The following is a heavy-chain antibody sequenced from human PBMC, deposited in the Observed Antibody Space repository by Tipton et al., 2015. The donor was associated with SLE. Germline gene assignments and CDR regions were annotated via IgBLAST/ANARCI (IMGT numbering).Heavy chain of an antibody. Sequence: TLSLTCAVYGGSFSGYYWSWIRQPPGKGLEWIGEINHSGSTNYNPSLKSRVTISVDTSKNQFSLKLSSVTAADTAVYYCARPGGQAGYWGQGTLVTVSS. J-gene: IGHJ4*02. D-gene: IGHD3-10*01. V-gene: IGHV4-34*01. CDR3: ARPGGQAGY. CDR2: INHSGST. CDR1: GGSFSGYY.